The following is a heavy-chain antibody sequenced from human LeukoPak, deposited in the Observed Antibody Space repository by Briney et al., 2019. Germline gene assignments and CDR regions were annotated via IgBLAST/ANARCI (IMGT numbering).Heavy chain of an antibody. CDR1: GYTLTGYY. D-gene: IGHD3-16*01. J-gene: IGHJ4*02. CDR3: ARVRVGEDLDY. CDR2: TNPNSGGT. Sequence: ASVKVSCKASGYTLTGYYIHWVRQAPGQGLEGMGWTNPNSGGTNYAQKFQGRVTITRAASISAAYMELSRLTYDDTAVYYCARVRVGEDLDYWGQGTLVTVSS. V-gene: IGHV1-2*02.